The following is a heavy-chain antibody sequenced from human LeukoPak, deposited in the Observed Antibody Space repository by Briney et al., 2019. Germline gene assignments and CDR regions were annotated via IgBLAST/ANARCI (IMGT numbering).Heavy chain of an antibody. CDR3: VREVHSGYYGMDV. CDR2: ISSSSSYI. CDR1: GFIFSSYS. V-gene: IGHV3-21*01. D-gene: IGHD2-15*01. J-gene: IGHJ6*02. Sequence: GGSLRLSCAASGFIFSSYSMNWVRQVPGKGLEWVSSISSSSSYIYYADSVKGRFTISRDNAKNSLYLQMNSLRVEDTAVYYCVREVHSGYYGMDVWGQGTTVTVSS.